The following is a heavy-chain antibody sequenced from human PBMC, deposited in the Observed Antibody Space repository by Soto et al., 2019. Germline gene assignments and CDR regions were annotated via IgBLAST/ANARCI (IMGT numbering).Heavy chain of an antibody. CDR3: ARGSTRTTDVDY. CDR2: IWYDGSNN. V-gene: IGHV3-33*01. J-gene: IGHJ4*02. CDR1: GFTFSSYG. Sequence: QVQLVESGGGVVQPGRSLRLSCAASGFTFSSYGMHWVRQAPGKGLEWVAVIWYDGSNNYNADSGKGRFPISRDKSKNTLYLQMSSLRAEDTAVSYCARGSTRTTDVDYWGQGTLVSVSS.